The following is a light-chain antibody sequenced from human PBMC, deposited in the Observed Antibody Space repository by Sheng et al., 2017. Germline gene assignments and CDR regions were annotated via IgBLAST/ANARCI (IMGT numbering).Light chain of an antibody. CDR3: QSYDSSLSGSV. V-gene: IGLV1-44*01. Sequence: QLVLTQLPSASGTPGQRVTISCSGSSSNIGSNFVSWYLQVPGAAPKLLIYSNNLRPSGVPDRFSGSKSGTSASLAISGLQSADEANYYCQSYDSSLSGSVFGGGTKLTVL. CDR2: SNN. CDR1: SSNIGSNF. J-gene: IGLJ3*02.